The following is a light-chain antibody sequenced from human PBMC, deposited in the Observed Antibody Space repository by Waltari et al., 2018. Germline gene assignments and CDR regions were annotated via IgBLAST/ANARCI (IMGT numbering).Light chain of an antibody. J-gene: IGKJ1*01. CDR1: QSISIW. V-gene: IGKV1-5*03. CDR2: KAS. Sequence: DIQLTQSPSTLSASVGDRVTITCRASQSISIWLAWFQQKPGKAPKLLIYKASTLVDGVPSRFSGSGSETEFTLTISSLHPDDFATYYCQLFNRDSRTFGQGTKVEI. CDR3: QLFNRDSRT.